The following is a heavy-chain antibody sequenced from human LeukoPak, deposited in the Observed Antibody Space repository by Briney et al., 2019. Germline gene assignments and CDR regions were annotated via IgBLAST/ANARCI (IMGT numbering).Heavy chain of an antibody. J-gene: IGHJ4*02. V-gene: IGHV4-59*08. CDR1: GDSASRSY. Sequence: GTLCLSCAVSGDSASRSYWRWVREPPGTGLEWIGYVSSDGTTNCTPSLRSRLIMSVNTAKNDISLNLTSVTAADTAIYYCARLACMVDRCYHHWGRGTLLTVSS. CDR3: ARLACMVDRCYHH. CDR2: VSSDGTT. D-gene: IGHD2-15*01.